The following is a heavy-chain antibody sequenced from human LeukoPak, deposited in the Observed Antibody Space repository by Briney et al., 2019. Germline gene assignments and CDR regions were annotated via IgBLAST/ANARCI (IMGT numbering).Heavy chain of an antibody. Sequence: PGGSLRLSCTASGFTFGDYSMSWVRRTPGKGQEWVGFISSKTYAGTTEYAASVKDRFTISRDDSKHIAYLQMNSLTTEDTGVYFCLRGCGGNCFYFNFWGQGTLVTVSS. J-gene: IGHJ4*02. CDR1: GFTFGDYS. CDR2: ISSKTYAGTT. D-gene: IGHD2-21*02. CDR3: LRGCGGNCFYFNF. V-gene: IGHV3-49*04.